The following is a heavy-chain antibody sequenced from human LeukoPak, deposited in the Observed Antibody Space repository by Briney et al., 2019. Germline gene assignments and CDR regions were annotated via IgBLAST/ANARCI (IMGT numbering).Heavy chain of an antibody. V-gene: IGHV3-23*01. CDR1: GFTFSSYG. CDR2: ISGSGGST. CDR3: ASNIIAARPDSDY. D-gene: IGHD6-6*01. J-gene: IGHJ4*02. Sequence: GGSLRLSCAASGFTFSSYGMSWVRQAPGKGLEWVSAISGSGGSTYYADSVKGRFTISRDNAKNSLYLQMNSLRAEDTAVYYCASNIIAARPDSDYWGQGTLVTVSS.